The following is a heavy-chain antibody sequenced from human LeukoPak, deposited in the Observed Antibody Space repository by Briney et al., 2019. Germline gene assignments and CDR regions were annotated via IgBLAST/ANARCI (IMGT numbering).Heavy chain of an antibody. CDR2: IYGSGTI. CDR3: ARDLYSRRMNYYGSGSYFAY. CDR1: GSSISKSY. V-gene: IGHV4-4*07. D-gene: IGHD3-10*01. J-gene: IGHJ4*02. Sequence: PSETLSLTCTVAGSSISKSYWSWMRQPAGKGPEWIGRIYGSGTITYNPSLESRVTMSVDTSKNQFSLKLRSVTAADTAVYYCARDLYSRRMNYYGSGSYFAYWGQGTLVTVSS.